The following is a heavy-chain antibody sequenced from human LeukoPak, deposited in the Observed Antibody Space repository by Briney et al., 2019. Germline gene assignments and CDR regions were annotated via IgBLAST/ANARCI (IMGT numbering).Heavy chain of an antibody. V-gene: IGHV4-39*01. CDR3: ARQGYCSGGSCYIYYGFDV. CDR1: GGSISGSSYY. J-gene: IGHJ6*02. D-gene: IGHD2-15*01. CDR2: IYYSGST. Sequence: KPSETLSLTCTVSGGSISGSSYYWGWLRQPPGKGLEWIGSIYYSGSTYYNPSLKSRVTISVDTSKNQFSLKLTSVTAADTAVYYCARQGYCSGGSCYIYYGFDVWGQGTTVTVSS.